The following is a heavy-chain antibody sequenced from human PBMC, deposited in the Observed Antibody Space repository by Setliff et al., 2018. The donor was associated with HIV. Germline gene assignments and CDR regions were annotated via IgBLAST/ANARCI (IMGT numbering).Heavy chain of an antibody. CDR1: GFMFGSYG. J-gene: IGHJ6*02. D-gene: IGHD6-6*01. V-gene: IGHV3-30-3*01. CDR3: ARDDPPREDSSSPVLFYSGMDV. CDR2: ISNDGSHK. Sequence: GGSLRLSCAASGFMFGSYGMHWVRQAPVKGLEWMALISNDGSHKYYADSVKGRFTISRDNSKNTLYLRMDSPRPEDTALYYCARDDPPREDSSSPVLFYSGMDVWGQGTPVTVSS.